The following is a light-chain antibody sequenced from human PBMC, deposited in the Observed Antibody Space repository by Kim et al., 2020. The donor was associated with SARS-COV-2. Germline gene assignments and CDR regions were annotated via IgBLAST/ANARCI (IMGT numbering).Light chain of an antibody. CDR3: CSYAGSSTFDVV. V-gene: IGLV2-23*02. Sequence: FTISCTGTSSDVGSYNLVSWYQQHPGKAPKLMIYEVSKRPSGVSNRFSGSKSGNTASLTISGLQAEDEADYYCCSYAGSSTFDVVFGGGTQLTVL. CDR1: SSDVGSYNL. CDR2: EVS. J-gene: IGLJ2*01.